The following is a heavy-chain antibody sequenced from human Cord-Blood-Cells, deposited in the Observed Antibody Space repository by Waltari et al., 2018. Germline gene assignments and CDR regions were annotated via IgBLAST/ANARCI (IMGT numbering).Heavy chain of an antibody. CDR3: ARGLPYYYDSSGSRWFDP. CDR2: INHSGST. D-gene: IGHD3-22*01. V-gene: IGHV4-34*01. Sequence: QVQLQQWGAGPLKPSETLSLTCAVYGGSFSGYYRSWIRQPPGKGLEWIGEINHSGSTNYNPSLKSRVTISVDTSKNQFSLKLSSVTAADTAVYYCARGLPYYYDSSGSRWFDPWGQGTLVTVSS. CDR1: GGSFSGYY. J-gene: IGHJ5*02.